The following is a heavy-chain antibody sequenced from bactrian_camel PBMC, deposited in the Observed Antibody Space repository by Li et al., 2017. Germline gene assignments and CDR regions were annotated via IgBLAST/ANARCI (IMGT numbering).Heavy chain of an antibody. Sequence: HVQLVESGGGTVQAGESMRLSCTASGYTANMNCMAWFRQAPGQAREGVAVKCTEDSRPFYSDSAEGRFTVSRDNAKNAVYLQMNSLKPDDTATYFCATHNPNPNLHGRLTTRGYKYWGRGTQVTVS. CDR1: GYTANMNC. V-gene: IGHV3-3*01. J-gene: IGHJ4*01. CDR3: ATHNPNPNLHGRLTTRGYKY. D-gene: IGHD2*01. CDR2: KCTEDSRP.